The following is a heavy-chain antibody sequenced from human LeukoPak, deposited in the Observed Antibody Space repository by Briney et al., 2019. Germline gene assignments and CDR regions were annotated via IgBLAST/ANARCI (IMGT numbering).Heavy chain of an antibody. CDR3: ARGHYYDSSGVLDY. D-gene: IGHD3-22*01. CDR2: IYYSGST. J-gene: IGHJ4*02. Sequence: SETLSLTCTVSGGSISSYYWSWIRQPPGKGLEWIGYIYYSGSTNYNPSLKSRLTISVDTSKNQFSLKLSSVTAADTAVYYCARGHYYDSSGVLDYWGQGTLVTVSS. CDR1: GGSISSYY. V-gene: IGHV4-59*01.